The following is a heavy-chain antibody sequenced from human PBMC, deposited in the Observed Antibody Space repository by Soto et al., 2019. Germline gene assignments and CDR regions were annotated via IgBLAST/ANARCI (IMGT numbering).Heavy chain of an antibody. CDR3: AKTGTGYEYNY. J-gene: IGHJ4*02. CDR2: IVGSGGST. CDR1: GVTFSRYV. D-gene: IGHD5-12*01. Sequence: EVQLLESGGGLVQPGGSLRLSCAASGVTFSRYVMSWVRQAPGKGLDWVSAIVGSGGSTYYADYVKGRFTISRDNSKNTLDLQMNSLRADETAVYSCAKTGTGYEYNYWGQGTLVTVSS. V-gene: IGHV3-23*01.